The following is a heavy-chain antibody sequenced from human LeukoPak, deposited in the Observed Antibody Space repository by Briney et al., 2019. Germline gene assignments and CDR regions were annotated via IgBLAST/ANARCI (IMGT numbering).Heavy chain of an antibody. CDR1: WFTGNCYG. V-gene: IGHV3-30*02. Sequence: PWGALRLSCSGSWFTGNCYGMHWGPQAPGKGLEWVAFLRYDGSNKYYADSVKGRFTISRDNSKNTLYLQMNSLRAEDTAVYYCANSFGDYPYWGQGTLVTVSS. CDR3: ANSFGDYPY. D-gene: IGHD4-17*01. CDR2: LRYDGSNK. J-gene: IGHJ4*02.